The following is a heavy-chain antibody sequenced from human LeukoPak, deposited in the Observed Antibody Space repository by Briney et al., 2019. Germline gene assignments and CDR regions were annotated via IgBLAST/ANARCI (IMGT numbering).Heavy chain of an antibody. CDR1: GGSFSGYY. CDR2: INHSGST. Sequence: SETLSLTCAVYGGSFSGYYWSWIRQPPGKGLEWIGEINHSGSTNYNPSLKSRVTISVDTSKNQFSLKLSSVTAADTAVYYCARGPRLIYCSGGSCYWDYWGQGTLVTVSS. V-gene: IGHV4-34*01. CDR3: ARGPRLIYCSGGSCYWDY. J-gene: IGHJ4*02. D-gene: IGHD2-15*01.